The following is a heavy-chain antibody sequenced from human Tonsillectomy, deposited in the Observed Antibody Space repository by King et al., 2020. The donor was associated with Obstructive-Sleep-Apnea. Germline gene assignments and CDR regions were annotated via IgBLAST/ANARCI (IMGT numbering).Heavy chain of an antibody. Sequence: QLQESGPGLVKPSETLSLTCTVSGGSISSYYWSWIRQPPGKGLEWIGYIYNSETTKYNPSLKSRVTISVDTSKNQFSLKLSSVTAADTAVYYSARHSRPTGIAGYWGQGTLVTVSS. D-gene: IGHD1-1*01. CDR3: ARHSRPTGIAGY. J-gene: IGHJ4*02. CDR2: IYNSETT. V-gene: IGHV4-59*08. CDR1: GGSISSYY.